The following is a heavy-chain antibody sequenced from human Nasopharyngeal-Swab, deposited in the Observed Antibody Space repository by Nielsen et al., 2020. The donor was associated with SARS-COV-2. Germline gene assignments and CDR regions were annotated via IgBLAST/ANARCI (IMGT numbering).Heavy chain of an antibody. CDR3: AKDGPRYCSGGSCYFDY. V-gene: IGHV3-30*18. CDR1: GFTFSSYG. Sequence: GESLKISCAASGFTFSSYGMHWVRKAPGKGLEWVAVISYDGSNKYYADSVKGRFTISRDNSKNTLYLQMNSLRAEDTAVYYCAKDGPRYCSGGSCYFDYWGQGTLVTVSS. J-gene: IGHJ4*02. D-gene: IGHD2-15*01. CDR2: ISYDGSNK.